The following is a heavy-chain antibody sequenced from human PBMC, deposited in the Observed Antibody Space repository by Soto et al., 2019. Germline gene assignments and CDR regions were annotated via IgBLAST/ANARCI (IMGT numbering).Heavy chain of an antibody. CDR1: GYSFTGYY. CDR2: INPNSGGT. V-gene: IGHV1-2*04. D-gene: IGHD2-2*01. Sequence: ASVNVCFKTSGYSFTGYYMHWVRQAPGQGLEWMGWINPNSGGTNYAQKFQGWVTMTRDTSISTAYMELSRLRSDDTAVYYCARGGYCSSTSCSHGGLDYWGQGTMVTVSS. CDR3: ARGGYCSSTSCSHGGLDY. J-gene: IGHJ4*02.